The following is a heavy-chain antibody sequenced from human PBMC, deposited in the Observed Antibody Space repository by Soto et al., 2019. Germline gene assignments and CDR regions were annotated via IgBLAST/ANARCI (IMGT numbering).Heavy chain of an antibody. CDR1: GDSINNYY. Sequence: LQESGPGLVKPSETLSLTCTVSGDSINNYYWNWIRQPAGKGLEWIGRIYSSGPTNHSPSLKSRVTMSVDTSKNLLSLSLSSVTAADTATYYCARGSAVTTARGWFGALDVWGQGTVVTVSS. J-gene: IGHJ3*01. CDR3: ARGSAVTTARGWFGALDV. CDR2: IYSSGPT. V-gene: IGHV4-4*07. D-gene: IGHD4-4*01.